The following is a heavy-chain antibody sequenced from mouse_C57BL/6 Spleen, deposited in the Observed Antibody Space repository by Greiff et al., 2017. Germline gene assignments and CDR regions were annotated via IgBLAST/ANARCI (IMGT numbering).Heavy chain of an antibody. V-gene: IGHV1-66*01. CDR3: ARPYGNYYAMDY. J-gene: IGHJ4*01. Sequence: QVQRVESGPELVKPGASVKISCKASGYSFTSYYIHWVKQRPGQGPEWIGWIYPGSGNTKYNEKFKGKATLTADTSSSTAYMQLSSLTSEDSAVYYCARPYGNYYAMDYWGQGTSVTVSS. D-gene: IGHD2-10*02. CDR2: IYPGSGNT. CDR1: GYSFTSYY.